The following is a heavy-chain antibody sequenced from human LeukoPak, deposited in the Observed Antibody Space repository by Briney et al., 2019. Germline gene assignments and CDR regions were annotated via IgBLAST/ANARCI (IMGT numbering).Heavy chain of an antibody. J-gene: IGHJ4*02. Sequence: GRSLRLSCAASGFTFSSYAMHWVRLAPGKGPMWVSRISTDGRFTSYADSVKGRFTISRDNAENTLYLHMSSLRAEDTALYYCARDFLHSPNCPGCWGQGTLVTVSS. D-gene: IGHD1-1*01. CDR3: ARDFLHSPNCPGC. CDR1: GFTFSSYA. CDR2: ISTDGRFT. V-gene: IGHV3-74*01.